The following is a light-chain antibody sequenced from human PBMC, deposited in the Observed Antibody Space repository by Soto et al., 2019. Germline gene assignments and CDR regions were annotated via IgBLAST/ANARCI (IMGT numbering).Light chain of an antibody. V-gene: IGLV4-69*01. CDR1: SGHSSYA. CDR3: QTWGTYIRV. Sequence: QPVLTQSPSASASLGASVKLTCTLSSGHSSYAIAWHQQQPEKGPRYLMKLNSDGSHNKGDGIPDRFSGSSSGAERYLTISSLQSEDEADYYCQTWGTYIRVFGGGTKLTVL. J-gene: IGLJ2*01. CDR2: LNSDGSH.